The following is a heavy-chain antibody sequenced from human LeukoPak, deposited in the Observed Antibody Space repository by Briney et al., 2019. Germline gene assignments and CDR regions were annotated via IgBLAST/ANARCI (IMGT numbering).Heavy chain of an antibody. CDR1: GFTFDDYA. J-gene: IGHJ1*01. V-gene: IGHV3-9*01. D-gene: IGHD6-19*01. Sequence: PGGSLRLSCAASGFTFDDYAMHWVRQAPGKGLEWVSGISWNSGSIAYADSVKGRFTISRDNAKISLYLQMNSLKAEDTAFYYCAKGPSYSSGWSAEYFQHWGQGTLVTVSS. CDR3: AKGPSYSSGWSAEYFQH. CDR2: ISWNSGSI.